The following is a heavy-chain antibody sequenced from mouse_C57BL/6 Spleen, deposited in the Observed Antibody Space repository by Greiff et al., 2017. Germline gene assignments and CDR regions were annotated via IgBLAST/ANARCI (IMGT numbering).Heavy chain of an antibody. Sequence: DVKLVESGGDLVKPGGSLTLSCAASGFTFSSYGMSWVRQTPDKRLEWVATISSGGSYTYYPDSVKGRFTISRDNAKNTLYLQMSSLKSEDTAMYYCARETEDDYYFDYWGQGTTLTVSS. CDR2: ISSGGSYT. D-gene: IGHD2-4*01. CDR1: GFTFSSYG. J-gene: IGHJ2*01. V-gene: IGHV5-6*02. CDR3: ARETEDDYYFDY.